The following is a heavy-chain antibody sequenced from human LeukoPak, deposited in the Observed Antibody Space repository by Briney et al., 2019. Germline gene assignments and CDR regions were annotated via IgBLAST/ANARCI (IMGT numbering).Heavy chain of an antibody. CDR1: GGSFSGYY. J-gene: IGHJ4*02. Sequence: SETLSLTCAVYGGSFSGYYWSWIRQPPGKGLEWIGEINHSGSTNYNPSLKSRVTMSVDTSKNQFSLKLSSVTAADTAVYYCARTAGYSDYWGQGTLVTVSS. D-gene: IGHD2-15*01. CDR3: ARTAGYSDY. V-gene: IGHV4-34*01. CDR2: INHSGST.